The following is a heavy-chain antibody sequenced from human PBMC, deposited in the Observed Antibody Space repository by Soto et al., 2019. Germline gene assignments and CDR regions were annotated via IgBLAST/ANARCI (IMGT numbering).Heavy chain of an antibody. CDR3: ATDRVAFDM. Sequence: GASVKVSCKVSGHTFTAYYIHWVRQAPGQGLEWMGWINPKSGGTKYAEKFQGRVSMTGDTSITTAYMELSSLRSDDTAVYYCATDRVAFDMWGQGTKVTVSS. D-gene: IGHD3-22*01. J-gene: IGHJ3*02. CDR2: INPKSGGT. V-gene: IGHV1-2*02. CDR1: GHTFTAYY.